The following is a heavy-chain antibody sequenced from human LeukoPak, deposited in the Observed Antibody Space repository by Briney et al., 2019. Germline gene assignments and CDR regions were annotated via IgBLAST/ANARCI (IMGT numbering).Heavy chain of an antibody. CDR3: ARGPIAYFDY. D-gene: IGHD6-13*01. V-gene: IGHV3-30-3*01. CDR1: GFTFSSYA. CDR2: ISYDGSNK. Sequence: GRSLRLSCAASGFTFSSYAMHWVRQAPGKGLEWVAVISYDGSNKYYADSVKGRFTISRDNSKNTLYLQMNSLRAEDTAVYYCARGPIAYFDYWGQGTLVTVSS. J-gene: IGHJ4*02.